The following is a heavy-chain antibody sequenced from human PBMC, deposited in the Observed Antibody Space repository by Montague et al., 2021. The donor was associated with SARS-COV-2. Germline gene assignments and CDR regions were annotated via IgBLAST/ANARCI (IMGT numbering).Heavy chain of an antibody. V-gene: IGHV4-59*01. CDR2: IYYTGST. J-gene: IGHJ6*02. CDR1: GGSIGTYY. CDR3: ARDNYGDWGDYGLDV. Sequence: SETLSLTCTVSGGSIGTYYWNWIRQPPGKGLEWLGYIYYTGSTKHSPSLKSRVTISMDTSRDQLSLRLKSVTAADTAVYYCARDNYGDWGDYGLDVWGQGTTVIVSS. D-gene: IGHD4-17*01.